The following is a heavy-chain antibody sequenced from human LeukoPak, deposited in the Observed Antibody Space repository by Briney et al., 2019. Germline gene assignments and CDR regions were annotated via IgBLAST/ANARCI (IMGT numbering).Heavy chain of an antibody. V-gene: IGHV3-21*04. CDR3: AKDPWVQLWQIGNWFDP. J-gene: IGHJ5*02. D-gene: IGHD5-18*01. Sequence: PGGSLRLSCAASGFTFSSYSMNWVRQAPGKGLEWVSSISSSSSSYIYYADSVKGRFTISRDNAKNSLYLQMNSLRAEDTAVYYCAKDPWVQLWQIGNWFDPWGQGTLVTVSS. CDR1: GFTFSSYS. CDR2: ISSSSSSYI.